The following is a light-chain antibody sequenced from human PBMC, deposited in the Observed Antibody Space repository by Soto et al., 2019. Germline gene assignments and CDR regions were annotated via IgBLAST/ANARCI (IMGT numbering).Light chain of an antibody. CDR3: QQYNDWPLT. J-gene: IGKJ4*01. CDR2: GAS. CDR1: QSVSSN. Sequence: EIVMTHSPATLSVSPGERATLSCRASQSVSSNLAWYQQKPGQAPRLLIYGASTRATGIPARFSGSGSGTEFTLTISSLQSEDLAVYYCQQYNDWPLTFGGGTKVEIK. V-gene: IGKV3-15*01.